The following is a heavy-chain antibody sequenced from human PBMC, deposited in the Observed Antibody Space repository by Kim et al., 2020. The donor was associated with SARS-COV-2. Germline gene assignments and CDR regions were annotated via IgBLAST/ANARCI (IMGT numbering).Heavy chain of an antibody. J-gene: IGHJ4*02. CDR3: AREGNSDGWPY. D-gene: IGHD6-19*01. Sequence: NVYAVSVKSRITINPDTSKNQFSLQLNSVTPEDTAVYYCAREGNSDGWPYWGQGTLVTVSS. CDR2: N. V-gene: IGHV6-1*01.